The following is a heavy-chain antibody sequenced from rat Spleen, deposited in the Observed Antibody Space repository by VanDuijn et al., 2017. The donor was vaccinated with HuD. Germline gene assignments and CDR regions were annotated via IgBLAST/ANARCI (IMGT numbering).Heavy chain of an antibody. Sequence: EVQLVESDGGLVQPGRSLKLSCAVSGFTFSDYNMAWVRQAPGKGLEWVATISPDGRSTDYPDTLKGRFVISKDSAKNTGYLQMDSLRSEDTATYYCATRSFDYWGQGVMVTVSS. CDR2: ISPDGRST. J-gene: IGHJ2*01. CDR1: GFTFSDYN. CDR3: ATRSFDY. V-gene: IGHV5-7*01.